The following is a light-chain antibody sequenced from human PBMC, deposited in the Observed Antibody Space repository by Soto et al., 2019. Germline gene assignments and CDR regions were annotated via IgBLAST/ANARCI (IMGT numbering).Light chain of an antibody. CDR3: QQSYGTPWT. Sequence: DIQMTQSPSSLSASVGDRVTITCWASRNVDDKVNWYQQKPGKAPKLLIYGSSTLYGGVPSRFSGSGSGTAFTLTVSSLNPEDFAVYFCQQSYGTPWTFGLGTKVEV. J-gene: IGKJ1*01. CDR1: RNVDDK. CDR2: GSS. V-gene: IGKV1-39*01.